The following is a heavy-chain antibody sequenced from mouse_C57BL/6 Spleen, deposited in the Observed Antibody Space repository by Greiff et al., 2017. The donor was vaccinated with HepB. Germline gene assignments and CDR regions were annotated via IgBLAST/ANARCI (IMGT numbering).Heavy chain of an antibody. J-gene: IGHJ1*03. CDR2: IWSGGST. D-gene: IGHD2-1*01. Sequence: QVQLKESGPGLVQPSQSLSITCTVSGFSLTSYGVHWVRQSPGKGLEWLGVIWSGGSTDYNAAFISRLSISKDNSKSQVFFKMNSLQADDTAIYYCARKWELYQTRGYFDVWGTGTTVTVSS. CDR3: ARKWELYQTRGYFDV. CDR1: GFSLTSYG. V-gene: IGHV2-2*01.